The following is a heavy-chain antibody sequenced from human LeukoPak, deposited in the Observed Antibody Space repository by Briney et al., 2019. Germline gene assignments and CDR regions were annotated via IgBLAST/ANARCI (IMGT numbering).Heavy chain of an antibody. J-gene: IGHJ4*02. D-gene: IGHD6-13*01. CDR1: GGSFSGYY. Sequence: NPSETLSLTCAVYGGSFSGYYWSWIRQPPGKGLEWIGEINHSGSTNYNPSLKSRVTISVDTSKNQFSLKLSSVTAADTAVYYCARGSGYSSSWYDFDYWGQGTLVTVSS. V-gene: IGHV4-34*01. CDR3: ARGSGYSSSWYDFDY. CDR2: INHSGST.